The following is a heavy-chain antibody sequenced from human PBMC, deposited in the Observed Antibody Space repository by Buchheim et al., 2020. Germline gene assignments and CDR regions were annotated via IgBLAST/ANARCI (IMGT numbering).Heavy chain of an antibody. Sequence: QVQLQESGPGLVKPSETLSLTCTVSGGSITSYYWSWIRQPPGKGLEWIGYIYYSGSTYYNPSLKSRVTISVDTSKNQFSLKLSSVTAADTAVYYCARDHRYSSGWYYFDYWGQGTL. V-gene: IGHV4-59*01. CDR2: IYYSGST. D-gene: IGHD6-19*01. CDR1: GGSITSYY. CDR3: ARDHRYSSGWYYFDY. J-gene: IGHJ4*02.